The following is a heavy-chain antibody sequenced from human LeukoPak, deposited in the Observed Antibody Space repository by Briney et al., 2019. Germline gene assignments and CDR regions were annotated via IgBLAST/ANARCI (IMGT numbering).Heavy chain of an antibody. CDR1: GHSFTNSW. J-gene: IGHJ3*02. V-gene: IGHV5-51*01. D-gene: IGHD3-22*01. CDR2: IYPGDSDT. CDR3: ARPRYYYDSSGYDAFDI. Sequence: GESLKISCQGSGHSFTNSWIAWVRPQPGKGLEWMGIIYPGDSDTRYSPSFQGQVTISADKSISTAYLQWSSLKASDTAMYYCARPRYYYDSSGYDAFDIWGQGTMVTVSS.